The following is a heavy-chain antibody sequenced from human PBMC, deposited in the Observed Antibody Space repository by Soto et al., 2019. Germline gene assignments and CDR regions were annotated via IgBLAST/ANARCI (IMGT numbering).Heavy chain of an antibody. CDR3: VKDSTSTWSLDY. Sequence: GGSLRLSCAASGFTFSSHAMHWVRQAPGKGLEWVTVISSDVNTKYYADSVKGRFTISRDNSKNTLYLQMNSLRPEDSAVYYCVKDSTSTWSLDYWGQGTRVTVSS. CDR1: GFTFSSHA. CDR2: ISSDVNTK. J-gene: IGHJ4*02. D-gene: IGHD2-2*01. V-gene: IGHV3-30*18.